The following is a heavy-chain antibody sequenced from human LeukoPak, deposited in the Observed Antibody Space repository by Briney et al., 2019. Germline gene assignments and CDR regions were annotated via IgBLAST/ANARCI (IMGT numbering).Heavy chain of an antibody. Sequence: GEPLKISCKASGYSFTSYWIGWVRQMPGKGLAWMGLIYPGDSDTRYSPSFQGQVTISADKSISTAYLQWSSLKASDTAMYYCGRAYGDLYYFDDWAQGILVTVSS. CDR1: GYSFTSYW. D-gene: IGHD4-17*01. CDR3: GRAYGDLYYFDD. V-gene: IGHV5-51*01. J-gene: IGHJ4*02. CDR2: IYPGDSDT.